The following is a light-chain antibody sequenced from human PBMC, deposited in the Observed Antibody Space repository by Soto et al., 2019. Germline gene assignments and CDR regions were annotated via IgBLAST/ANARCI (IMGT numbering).Light chain of an antibody. V-gene: IGKV1-5*01. CDR3: LQYESYSWA. CDR1: RSISDW. CDR2: DAS. Sequence: DIHMTQSPSALSASVGDRVTISCRASRSISDWLAWYQQKPGKAPKLLIFDASTLHSGVPSRFSGSGSGTEFTLTISSLQVDDFATYYCLQYESYSWAFGQGTKVEI. J-gene: IGKJ1*01.